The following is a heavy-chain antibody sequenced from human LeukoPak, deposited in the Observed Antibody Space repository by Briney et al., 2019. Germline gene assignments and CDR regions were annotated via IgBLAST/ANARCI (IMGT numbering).Heavy chain of an antibody. D-gene: IGHD2-15*01. Sequence: GESLKISCMGSGYSFTSYWIGWVRQMPGKGLEWMGIIYPGDSDTRYSPSFQGQVTISADKSISTAYLQWSSLKASDTAMYYCARFLGYCSGGSCYYWFDPWGQGTLVTVSS. V-gene: IGHV5-51*01. CDR1: GYSFTSYW. CDR3: ARFLGYCSGGSCYYWFDP. CDR2: IYPGDSDT. J-gene: IGHJ5*02.